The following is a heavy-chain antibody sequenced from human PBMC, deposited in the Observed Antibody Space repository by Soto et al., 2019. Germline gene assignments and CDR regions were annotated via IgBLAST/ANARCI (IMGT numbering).Heavy chain of an antibody. Sequence: SETLSLTCSVSGDSISRIDYYWTWIRQHPEKGLEWIGNIYFRGNTYYSPSLESRLTISVDTSKNQFSLKLTSVTAADTAVYYCAREGGSYDSGGYLIRGAFDVWGQGTMVTVSS. V-gene: IGHV4-31*03. CDR2: IYFRGNT. J-gene: IGHJ3*01. D-gene: IGHD3-22*01. CDR3: AREGGSYDSGGYLIRGAFDV. CDR1: GDSISRIDYY.